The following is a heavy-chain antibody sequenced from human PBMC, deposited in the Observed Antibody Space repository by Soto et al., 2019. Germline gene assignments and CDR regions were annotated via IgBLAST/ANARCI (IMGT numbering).Heavy chain of an antibody. CDR1: GDSVSSNSAA. CDR3: ARDRAQYGMDV. CDR2: TYYRSKWHN. V-gene: IGHV6-1*01. Sequence: SQTLSLTCAISGDSVSSNSAAWNCIRRSPSRGLEWLGRTYYRSKWHNDSAVSVKSRITINPDTSKNQFSLQLNSVTPEDTAVYYCARDRAQYGMDVWGQGTTVTVSS. D-gene: IGHD3-10*01. J-gene: IGHJ6*02.